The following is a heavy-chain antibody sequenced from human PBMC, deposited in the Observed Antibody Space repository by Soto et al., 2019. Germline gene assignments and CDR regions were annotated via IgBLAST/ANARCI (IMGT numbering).Heavy chain of an antibody. D-gene: IGHD1-26*01. CDR2: IWYDGSSK. Sequence: QVQLAESGGGVVQPGTSLRVSCEASGFSFYNYGMHWVRQAPGKGLEWVALIWYDGSSKYHADSVEGRFTISRDNSQKTLYLQMNSLRAEDTAVYYCARDSVLRKRYSDSWTPSWYFDLWGRGTLVSVSS. CDR3: ARDSVLRKRYSDSWTPSWYFDL. CDR1: GFSFYNYG. J-gene: IGHJ2*01. V-gene: IGHV3-33*01.